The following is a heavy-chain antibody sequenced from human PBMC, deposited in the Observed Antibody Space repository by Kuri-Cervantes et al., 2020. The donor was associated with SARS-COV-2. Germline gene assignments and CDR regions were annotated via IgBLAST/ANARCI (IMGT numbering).Heavy chain of an antibody. V-gene: IGHV3-7*03. D-gene: IGHD3-22*01. Sequence: GESLKIPFGAPGFTVQYYWLIWVRQAPGGGLEGVANAKQDGSETYYVESVKGRFTISRNNAKSSLYLQMNSLRGEDTAVYYCARGHDRRVYFSTPAPSYFDFWGQGILVTVSS. CDR2: AKQDGSET. CDR3: ARGHDRRVYFSTPAPSYFDF. J-gene: IGHJ4*02. CDR1: GFTVQYYW.